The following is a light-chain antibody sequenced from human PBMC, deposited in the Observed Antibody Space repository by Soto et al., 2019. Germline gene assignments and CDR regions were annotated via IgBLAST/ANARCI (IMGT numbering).Light chain of an antibody. CDR3: QQYASSPWT. Sequence: EIVLTQSPGTLSLSPWERATLSCRASQSVSNNYLAWYQQKPGQAPRLLIYGASSRAGGVPDRVSGSGSGTDFTLTISRLEPEDFALYYCQQYASSPWTFGQGTKVDIK. CDR2: GAS. V-gene: IGKV3-20*01. CDR1: QSVSNNY. J-gene: IGKJ1*01.